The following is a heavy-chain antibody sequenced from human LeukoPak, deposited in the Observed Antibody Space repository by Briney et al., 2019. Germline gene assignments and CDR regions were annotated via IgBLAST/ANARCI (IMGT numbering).Heavy chain of an antibody. CDR3: ARQTGAGLFILP. D-gene: IGHD3/OR15-3a*01. V-gene: IGHV4-39*01. CDR1: GDSISSSSSY. CDR2: IYYSGST. J-gene: IGHJ4*02. Sequence: SETLSLTCTVSGDSISSSSSYWGWIRQPPGKGLEWIGSIYYSGSTYYNTSLKSRVTISVDTSKNQFSLKLNSVTAADTAVYFCARQTGAGLFILPGGQGTLVTVSS.